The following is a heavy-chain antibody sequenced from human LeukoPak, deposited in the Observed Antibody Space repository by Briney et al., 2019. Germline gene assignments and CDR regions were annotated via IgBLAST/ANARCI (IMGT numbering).Heavy chain of an antibody. J-gene: IGHJ3*02. D-gene: IGHD2-15*01. Sequence: LPGGSLRLSCAASGFTFSSYAMSWVRQAPGKGLEWVSGISGSGGSTYYADSVKGRFTISRDNSKNTLYLQMNSLRAEDTAVYYCAKLGYCSGGSCYSSPHDAFDIWGQGTMVTVSS. V-gene: IGHV3-23*01. CDR1: GFTFSSYA. CDR2: ISGSGGST. CDR3: AKLGYCSGGSCYSSPHDAFDI.